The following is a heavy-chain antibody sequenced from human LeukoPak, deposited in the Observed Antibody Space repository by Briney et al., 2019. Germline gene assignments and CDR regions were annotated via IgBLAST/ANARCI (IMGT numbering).Heavy chain of an antibody. V-gene: IGHV3-33*01. CDR2: IWYDGSNK. J-gene: IGHJ4*02. CDR1: GFTFSSYG. Sequence: PGRSLRLSCAASGFTFSSYGMHWVRQAPGKGLEWVAVIWYDGSNKYYADSVKGRFTVSRDNSKNTLYLQMNSLRAEDTAVYYCARDSGGRGSYPCWGQGTLVTVSS. D-gene: IGHD1-26*01. CDR3: ARDSGGRGSYPC.